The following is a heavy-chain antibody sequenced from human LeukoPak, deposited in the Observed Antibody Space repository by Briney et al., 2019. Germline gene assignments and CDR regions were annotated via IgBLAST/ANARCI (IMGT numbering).Heavy chain of an antibody. D-gene: IGHD3-22*01. V-gene: IGHV4-39*01. CDR3: ANLFGSSSGYGDY. CDR2: IYYSGST. Sequence: PSETLSLTCTVSGGSISSSSYYWGWIRQPPGKGLEWIGSIYYSGSTYYNPSLQSRVTISVDTSKNQFSLKLSSVTAADTAVYYCANLFGSSSGYGDYWGQGTLVTVSS. J-gene: IGHJ4*02. CDR1: GGSISSSSYY.